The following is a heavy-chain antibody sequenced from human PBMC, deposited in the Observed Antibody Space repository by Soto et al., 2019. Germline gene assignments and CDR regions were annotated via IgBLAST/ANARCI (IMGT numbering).Heavy chain of an antibody. Sequence: EVQLVESGGGLVQPGGSLRLSCAASGFTFSSYSMNWVRQAPGKGLEWVSYISSSSSTIYYADSVKGRFTISRDNAKNSLYLQMNSLRVEDTAVYYCARDVKDFWSGWLGVFDYWGQGTLVTVSS. CDR3: ARDVKDFWSGWLGVFDY. CDR2: ISSSSSTI. CDR1: GFTFSSYS. D-gene: IGHD3-3*01. J-gene: IGHJ4*02. V-gene: IGHV3-48*01.